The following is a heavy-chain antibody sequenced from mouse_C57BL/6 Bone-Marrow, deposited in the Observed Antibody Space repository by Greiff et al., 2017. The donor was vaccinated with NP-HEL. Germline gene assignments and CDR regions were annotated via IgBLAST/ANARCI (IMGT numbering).Heavy chain of an antibody. J-gene: IGHJ3*01. V-gene: IGHV5-9*04. CDR3: ARHSDDTTWFAY. CDR1: GFTFSSYT. Sequence: EVQGVESGGGLVKPGGSLKLSCAASGFTFSSYTMSWVRQTPEKRLEWVATISGGGGNTYYPDSVKGRFTISRDNAKNTLYLQMSSLRSEDTAVYYCARHSDDTTWFAYWGQGTLVTVSA. D-gene: IGHD2-12*01. CDR2: ISGGGGNT.